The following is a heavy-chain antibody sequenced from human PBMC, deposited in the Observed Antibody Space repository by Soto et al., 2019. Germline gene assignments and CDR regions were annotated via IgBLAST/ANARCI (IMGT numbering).Heavy chain of an antibody. J-gene: IGHJ6*02. D-gene: IGHD4-17*01. V-gene: IGHV4-34*01. CDR1: GGSFSGYY. CDR2: INHSGST. Sequence: SETLSLTCAVHGGSFSGYYWSWIRQPPGKGLEWIGEINHSGSTNYNPSLKSRVTISVDTSKNQFSLKLSSVTAADTAVYYCARVPSTVVTRMYGMDVWGQGTTVTVSS. CDR3: ARVPSTVVTRMYGMDV.